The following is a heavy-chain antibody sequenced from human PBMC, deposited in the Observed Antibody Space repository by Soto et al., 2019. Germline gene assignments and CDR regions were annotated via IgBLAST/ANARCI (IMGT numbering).Heavy chain of an antibody. D-gene: IGHD5-18*01. Sequence: QVQLVESGGGVVQPGRSLRLSCAASGFTFSSYAMHWVRQAPGKGLEWVAVISYDGSNKYYADSVKGRFTISRDNSKNRLYLQMNSLRDEDTAVYYCARDPLWGTAMVLWYFDLWGRGTLVTVSS. CDR1: GFTFSSYA. J-gene: IGHJ2*01. CDR3: ARDPLWGTAMVLWYFDL. CDR2: ISYDGSNK. V-gene: IGHV3-30-3*01.